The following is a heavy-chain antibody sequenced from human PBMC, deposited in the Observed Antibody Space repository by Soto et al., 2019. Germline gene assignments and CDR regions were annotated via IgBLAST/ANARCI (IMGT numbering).Heavy chain of an antibody. CDR3: ARTWAAQYYFDY. CDR1: GGTFSSYA. Sequence: GASVKVSCKASGGTFSSYAISWVRQAPGQGLEWMGGIIPIFGTANYAQKFQGRVTITADKSTSTAYMELSSLRSEDTAVYYCARTWAAQYYFDYWGQGTLVTVSS. V-gene: IGHV1-69*06. D-gene: IGHD7-27*01. J-gene: IGHJ4*02. CDR2: IIPIFGTA.